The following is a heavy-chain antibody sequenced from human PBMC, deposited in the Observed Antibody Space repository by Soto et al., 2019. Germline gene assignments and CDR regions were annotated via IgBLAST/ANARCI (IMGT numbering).Heavy chain of an antibody. V-gene: IGHV4-31*03. CDR2: IYHSGST. Sequence: SETLCLTCTVSGGSIGSGCGYWSWLRQHPGKGLEWIGDIYHSGSTNYNPSLKSRVTISVDKSKNQFSLKLSSVTAADTAVYYCARVIRITMVRGVHRLYLQHWGQGTLVTVSS. J-gene: IGHJ1*01. D-gene: IGHD3-10*01. CDR3: ARVIRITMVRGVHRLYLQH. CDR1: GGSIGSGCGY.